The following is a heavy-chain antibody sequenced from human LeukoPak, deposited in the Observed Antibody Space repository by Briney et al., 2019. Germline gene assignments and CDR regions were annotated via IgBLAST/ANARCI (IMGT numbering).Heavy chain of an antibody. CDR1: GFTFGDYL. CDR2: ISGGTT. V-gene: IGHV3-49*03. CDR3: SRGSGWLSVY. D-gene: IGHD6-19*01. J-gene: IGHJ4*02. Sequence: GGSLRLSCTASGFTFGDYLMSWFRQAPGKGLEWIGFISGGTTEYAASVKGRFTISRDDSTSIAYQQMNSLTTEDTAVYYCSRGSGWLSVYWGQGTLVTVSS.